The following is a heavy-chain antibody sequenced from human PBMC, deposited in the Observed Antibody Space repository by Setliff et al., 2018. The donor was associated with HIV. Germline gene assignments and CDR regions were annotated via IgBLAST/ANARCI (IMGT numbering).Heavy chain of an antibody. D-gene: IGHD2-15*01. Sequence: ASVKVSCKASGYTFTSYGISWVRQAPGQGLEWMGWISAYNGNTNYAQKLQGRVTITADESTSTAYMELSSLSSVTVADTAVYYCASEDCGGGSCRPDNWGQGTLVTVSS. V-gene: IGHV1-18*01. CDR1: GYTFTSYG. CDR2: ISAYNGNT. CDR3: ASEDCGGGSCRPDN. J-gene: IGHJ4*02.